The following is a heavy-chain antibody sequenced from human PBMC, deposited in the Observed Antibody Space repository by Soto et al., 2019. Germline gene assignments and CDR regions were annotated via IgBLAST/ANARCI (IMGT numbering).Heavy chain of an antibody. D-gene: IGHD2-2*01. CDR1: GGTFSSYT. CDR3: ARAVPAAILVGAFDI. Sequence: SVKVSCKASGGTFSSYTISWVRQAPGQGLEWMGRIIPILGIANYAQKFQGRVTITADKSTSTAYMELSSLRSEDTAVYYCARAVPAAILVGAFDIWGQGTMVTVSS. V-gene: IGHV1-69*02. CDR2: IIPILGIA. J-gene: IGHJ3*02.